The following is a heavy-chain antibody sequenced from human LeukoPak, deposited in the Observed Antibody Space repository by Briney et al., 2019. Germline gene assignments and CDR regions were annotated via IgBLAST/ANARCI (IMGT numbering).Heavy chain of an antibody. CDR2: ISSSGGTT. V-gene: IGHV3-23*01. CDR1: GFTFSTYA. J-gene: IGHJ4*02. D-gene: IGHD2-8*01. Sequence: GGSLRLSCVASGFTFSTYAMSWVRQAPGKGLEWVSAISSSGGTTYYADSVKGRFAISRDNSKNTLDLQMNSLRGEDTAVYYCAKMVREFYTISYYFDYWGQGTLVTVSS. CDR3: AKMVREFYTISYYFDY.